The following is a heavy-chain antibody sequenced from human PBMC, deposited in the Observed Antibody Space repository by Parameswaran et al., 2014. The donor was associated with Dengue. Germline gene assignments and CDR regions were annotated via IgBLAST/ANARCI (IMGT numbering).Heavy chain of an antibody. CDR3: ARVRGATDQTQFDY. D-gene: IGHD1-26*01. J-gene: IGHJ4*02. CDR2: ISAYNGNT. V-gene: IGHV1-18*01. Sequence: WVRQAPGQGLEWMGWISAYNGNTNYAQKLQGRVTMTTDTSTSTAYMELRSLRSDDTAVYYCARVRGATDQTQFDYWGQGTLVTVSS.